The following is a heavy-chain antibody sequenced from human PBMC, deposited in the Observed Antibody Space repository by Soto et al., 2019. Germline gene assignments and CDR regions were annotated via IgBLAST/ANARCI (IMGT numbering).Heavy chain of an antibody. CDR3: AGEIFYYDSSGYPNWFDP. V-gene: IGHV3-53*01. CDR1: GLTVSGSY. D-gene: IGHD3-22*01. J-gene: IGHJ5*02. Sequence: LRLSCAASGLTVSGSYMTWVRQAPGMGPQWVSVIYSDGSTYYADSVKGRFSISRDIAKNMLYLQMNSLRAEDTAVYYCAGEIFYYDSSGYPNWFDPWGQGTLVTVSS. CDR2: IYSDGST.